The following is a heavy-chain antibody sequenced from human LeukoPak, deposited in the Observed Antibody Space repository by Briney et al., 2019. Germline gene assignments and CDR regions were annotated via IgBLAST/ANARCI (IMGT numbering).Heavy chain of an antibody. CDR3: AKARPWRQLTAKYFDY. CDR2: ISGSGGST. J-gene: IGHJ4*02. CDR1: GFTFSSYA. Sequence: PGGSLRLSCAASGFTFSSYAMSWVRQAPGKGLEWVSAISGSGGSTYYADSVKGRFTISRDNSKNTLYLQMNSLRAEDTAVYYCAKARPWRQLTAKYFDYWGQGTLVTVSS. V-gene: IGHV3-23*01. D-gene: IGHD6-13*01.